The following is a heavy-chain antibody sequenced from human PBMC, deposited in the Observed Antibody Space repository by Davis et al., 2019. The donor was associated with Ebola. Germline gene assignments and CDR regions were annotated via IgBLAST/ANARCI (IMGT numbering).Heavy chain of an antibody. D-gene: IGHD4-17*01. J-gene: IGHJ6*02. CDR1: GFTFSSYA. V-gene: IGHV3-30-3*01. CDR2: ISYDGSNK. Sequence: SLKISCAASGFTFSSYAMHWVRQAPGKGLGWVAVISYDGSNKYYADSVKGRFTISRDNSKNTLYLQMNSLRAEDTAVYYCARDMGEGRDGDLLYYYYGMDVWGQGTTVTVSS. CDR3: ARDMGEGRDGDLLYYYYGMDV.